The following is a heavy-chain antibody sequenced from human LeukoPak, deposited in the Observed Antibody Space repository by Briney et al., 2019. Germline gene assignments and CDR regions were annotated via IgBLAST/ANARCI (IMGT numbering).Heavy chain of an antibody. D-gene: IGHD3-16*01. CDR3: ARLRFWGNWFDP. CDR1: GYSFPSYW. V-gene: IGHV5-10-1*01. J-gene: IGHJ5*02. CDR2: IDPSDSYT. Sequence: RGESLKISCKGSGYSFPSYWISWVRQMPGKGLEWMGRIDPSDSYTNYSPSFQGHVTISADKSISTAYLQWSSLKASDTAMYYCARLRFWGNWFDPWGQGTLVTVSS.